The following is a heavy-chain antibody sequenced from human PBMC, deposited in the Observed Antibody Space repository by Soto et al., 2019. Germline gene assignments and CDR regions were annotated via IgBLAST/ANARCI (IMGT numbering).Heavy chain of an antibody. CDR1: GGSISNYL. CDR2: IDNSGST. Sequence: SETLSLTCTVSGGSISNYLCNLIRQPAGKGLEWIGRIDNSGSTNYNPSLKSRITMSADTSKNQFSLKLSSVTAADTAVYYCARDIAAAGISGVDYWGQGTLVTVS. J-gene: IGHJ4*02. D-gene: IGHD6-13*01. CDR3: ARDIAAAGISGVDY. V-gene: IGHV4-4*07.